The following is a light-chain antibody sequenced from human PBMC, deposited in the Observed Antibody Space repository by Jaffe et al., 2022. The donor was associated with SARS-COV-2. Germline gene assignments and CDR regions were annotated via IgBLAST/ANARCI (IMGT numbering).Light chain of an antibody. CDR2: QDT. Sequence: SYEVTQPPSVSVSPGQTASITCYGDKLGDKYASWYQKKPGQSPVLVIYQDTKRPSGIPERFSGSNSGNTATLTISGTQAMDEADYYCQAWDSGIVVFGGGTKVTVL. CDR3: QAWDSGIVV. V-gene: IGLV3-1*01. CDR1: KLGDKY. J-gene: IGLJ2*01.